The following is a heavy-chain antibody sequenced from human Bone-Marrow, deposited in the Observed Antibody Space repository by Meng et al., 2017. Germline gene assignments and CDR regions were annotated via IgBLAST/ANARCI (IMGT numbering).Heavy chain of an antibody. V-gene: IGHV3-7*01. Sequence: GESLKISCAASGFTFSSDWMSWVRQAPGKGLEWVANIKQDGSETYYVDSVKGRFTISRDNAKNSLYLQMNSLRAEDTAVYYCSRDAFRKTSSGYSDYWGQGTMVTVSS. D-gene: IGHD3-22*01. CDR1: GFTFSSDW. CDR2: IKQDGSET. CDR3: SRDAFRKTSSGYSDY. J-gene: IGHJ4*02.